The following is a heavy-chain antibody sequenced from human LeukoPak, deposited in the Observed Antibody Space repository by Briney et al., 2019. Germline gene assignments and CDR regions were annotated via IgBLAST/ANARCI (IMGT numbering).Heavy chain of an antibody. Sequence: SVKVSCKASGGTFSSYAISWVRQAPGQGLEWMGRIIPILGIANYAQKFQGRVTITADKSTSTAYMELSSLRSEDTAVYYCARAYYDSSGATADIWGQGTMVTVSS. J-gene: IGHJ3*02. CDR1: GGTFSSYA. CDR3: ARAYYDSSGATADI. CDR2: IIPILGIA. V-gene: IGHV1-69*04. D-gene: IGHD3-22*01.